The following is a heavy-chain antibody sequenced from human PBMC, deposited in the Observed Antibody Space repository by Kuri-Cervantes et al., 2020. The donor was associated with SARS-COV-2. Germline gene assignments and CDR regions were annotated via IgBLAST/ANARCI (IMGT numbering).Heavy chain of an antibody. CDR1: GRSFSSYA. V-gene: IGHV1-8*02. Sequence: ASEPVSCKASGRSFSSYAISWVRQSPGQGLEWMGWMSPNTANTDYEQKFQGRVTMTRDTSISTAYMELSSLGSDEPAVYYCGRGVEAGIDYWGQGTRVTVSS. CDR3: GRGVEAGIDY. CDR2: MSPNTANT. J-gene: IGHJ4*02. D-gene: IGHD5-24*01.